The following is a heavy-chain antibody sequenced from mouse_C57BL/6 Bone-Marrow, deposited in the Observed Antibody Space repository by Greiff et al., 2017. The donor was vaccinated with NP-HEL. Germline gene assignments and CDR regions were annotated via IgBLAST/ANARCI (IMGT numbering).Heavy chain of an antibody. D-gene: IGHD1-1*01. CDR1: GYTFTDYE. Sequence: SGAELVRPGASVTLSCKASGYTFTDYEMHWVKQTPVHGLEWIGAIDPETGGTAYNQKFKGKAILTADKSSSTAYMELRSLTSEDSAVYYCTRTVYGSSYLYYFDYWGQGTTLTVSS. CDR3: TRTVYGSSYLYYFDY. J-gene: IGHJ2*01. V-gene: IGHV1-15*01. CDR2: IDPETGGT.